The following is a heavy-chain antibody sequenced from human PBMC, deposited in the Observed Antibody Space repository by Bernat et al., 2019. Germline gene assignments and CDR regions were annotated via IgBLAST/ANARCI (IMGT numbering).Heavy chain of an antibody. Sequence: EVQLLESGGGLVQPGGSLRLSCAASGFTFSSYAMSWVRQAPGKGLEWVSAISGSGGSTYYADSVKGRFTISRDNSKNTLYLQMNSLRAEDTAVYYWGRDNPRRANPTKRVVVAAYNWIDVWGQGTLVTVSS. CDR1: GFTFSSYA. CDR3: GRDNPRRANPTKRVVVAAYNWIDV. J-gene: IGHJ5*02. CDR2: ISGSGGST. D-gene: IGHD2-15*01. V-gene: IGHV3-23*01.